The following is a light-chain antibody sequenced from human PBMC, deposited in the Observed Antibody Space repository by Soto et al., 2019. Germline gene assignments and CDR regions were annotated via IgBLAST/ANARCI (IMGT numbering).Light chain of an antibody. CDR1: QSISSY. J-gene: IGKJ4*01. Sequence: DVQMNQSPSSVSATLGDRVTITCRASQSISSYLNWYQQKPGKAPKLLIYAASSLQSGVPSRFSGSGSGTDFTLTISSLQPEDFATYYCQQSYSTPLTFGGGTKVDIK. V-gene: IGKV1-39*01. CDR2: AAS. CDR3: QQSYSTPLT.